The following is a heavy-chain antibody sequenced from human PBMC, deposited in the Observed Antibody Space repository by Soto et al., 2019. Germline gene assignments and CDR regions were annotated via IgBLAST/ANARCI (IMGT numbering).Heavy chain of an antibody. CDR3: ARAPYSSTSFFFDY. V-gene: IGHV1-46*01. D-gene: IGHD6-6*01. CDR1: GFSFTSNH. Sequence: GASVKVSCKTSGFSFTSNHIHWLRQAPGQGLEWMGVINPSLGRANYAQKFQDRVAMTWDTSTTTVYMELSGLRSDDTAVYYCARAPYSSTSFFFDYWGQGVLVTVS. CDR2: INPSLGRA. J-gene: IGHJ4*02.